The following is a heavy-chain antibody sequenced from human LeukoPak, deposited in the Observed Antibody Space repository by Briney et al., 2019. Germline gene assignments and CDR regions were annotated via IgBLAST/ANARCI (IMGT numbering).Heavy chain of an antibody. V-gene: IGHV3-23*01. Sequence: GGSLRLSCAASGFTFSSYAMSWVRQAPGKGLEWVSAISGSGGSTYYADSVKGRFTIARDNSKNTLYLQMNSLRAEDTAVYYCAKDVSRQYGSGSYEFYYWGQGTLVTVSS. J-gene: IGHJ4*02. D-gene: IGHD3-10*01. CDR1: GFTFSSYA. CDR2: ISGSGGST. CDR3: AKDVSRQYGSGSYEFYY.